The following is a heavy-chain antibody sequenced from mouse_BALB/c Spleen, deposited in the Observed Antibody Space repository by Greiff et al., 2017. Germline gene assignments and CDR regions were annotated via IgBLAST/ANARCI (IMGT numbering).Heavy chain of an antibody. CDR2: ISYSGST. D-gene: IGHD2-1*01. CDR1: GDSITSGY. V-gene: IGHV3-8*02. Sequence: VQLKESGPSLVKPSQTLSLTCSVTGDSITSGYWNWIRKFPGNKLEYMGYISYSGSTYYNPSLKSRISITRDTSKNQYYLQLNSVTTEDTATYYCARGGGNYINAMDYWGQGTSVTVSS. J-gene: IGHJ4*01. CDR3: ARGGGNYINAMDY.